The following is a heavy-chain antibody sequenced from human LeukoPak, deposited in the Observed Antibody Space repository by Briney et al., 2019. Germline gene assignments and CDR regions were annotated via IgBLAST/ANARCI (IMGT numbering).Heavy chain of an antibody. CDR3: ARDLPYCSGGSCYWEGFDY. D-gene: IGHD2-15*01. CDR1: GFTFSSYG. CDR2: IWYDGSNK. Sequence: GGSLRLSCAASGFTFSSYGMHWVRQAPGKGLEWVAVIWYDGSNKYYADSVKGRFTISRDNSKNTLYLQMNSLRAEDTAVYYCARDLPYCSGGSCYWEGFDYWGQGTLVTVSP. V-gene: IGHV3-33*01. J-gene: IGHJ4*02.